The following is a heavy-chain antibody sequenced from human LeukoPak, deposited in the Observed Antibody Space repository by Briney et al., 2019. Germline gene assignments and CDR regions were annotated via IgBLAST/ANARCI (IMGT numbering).Heavy chain of an antibody. V-gene: IGHV3-30*18. Sequence: PGGSLRLSCAASGFTFSSYGMHWVRQAPGKGLEWVAVISYDGSKIYYADSVKGRFTISRDSSKNTLYLEMNSLRAEDTAVYYCANEYYYGSGSPLLDYWGQGTLVTVSS. CDR3: ANEYYYGSGSPLLDY. D-gene: IGHD3-10*01. CDR2: ISYDGSKI. CDR1: GFTFSSYG. J-gene: IGHJ4*02.